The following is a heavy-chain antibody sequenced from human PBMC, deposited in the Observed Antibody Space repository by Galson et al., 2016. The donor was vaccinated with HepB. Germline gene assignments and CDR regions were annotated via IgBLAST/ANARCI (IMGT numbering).Heavy chain of an antibody. Sequence: SVKVSCKASGYTLTSYYIHWVRQAPGQGLEWMGIINPSGGSTTYAQKFQGRVTVTRDVSTSTVYMELSSLKSEDTAVYYCARVYSQNGLDAFDIWGQGTLVTVSS. V-gene: IGHV1-46*01. D-gene: IGHD5-18*01. CDR1: GYTLTSYY. CDR2: INPSGGST. CDR3: ARVYSQNGLDAFDI. J-gene: IGHJ4*02.